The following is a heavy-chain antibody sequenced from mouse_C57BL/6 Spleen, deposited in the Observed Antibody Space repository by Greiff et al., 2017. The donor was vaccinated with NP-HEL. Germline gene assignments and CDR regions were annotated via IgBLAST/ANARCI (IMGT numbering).Heavy chain of an antibody. D-gene: IGHD2-3*01. CDR2: IHPNSGST. CDR1: GYTFTSYW. Sequence: QVQPQQPGAELVKPGASVKLSCKASGYTFTSYWMHWVKQRPGQGLEWIGMIHPNSGSTNYNEKFKSKATLTVDKSSSTAYMQLSSLTSEDSAVYYCAKGWLLRYCDVWGTGTTVTVSS. CDR3: AKGWLLRYCDV. J-gene: IGHJ1*03. V-gene: IGHV1-64*01.